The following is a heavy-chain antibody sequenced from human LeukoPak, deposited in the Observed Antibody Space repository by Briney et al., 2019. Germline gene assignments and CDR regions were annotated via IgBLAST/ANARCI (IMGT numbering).Heavy chain of an antibody. CDR2: ISAYNGNT. D-gene: IGHD3-22*01. CDR3: ARAMYYYDSSGYYYNWFDP. Sequence: ASVKVSCKASGYIFTSYGISWVRQAPGQGLEWMGWISAYNGNTNYAQKLQGRVTMTTDTSTSTAYMELRSLRSDDTAVYYCARAMYYYDSSGYYYNWFDPWGQGTLVTVSS. CDR1: GYIFTSYG. V-gene: IGHV1-18*01. J-gene: IGHJ5*02.